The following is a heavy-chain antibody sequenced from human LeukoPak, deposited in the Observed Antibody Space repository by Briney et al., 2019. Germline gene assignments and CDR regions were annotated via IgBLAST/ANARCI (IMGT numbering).Heavy chain of an antibody. CDR1: GFTFSSYA. CDR2: ISGSGGST. D-gene: IGHD3-10*01. CDR3: ARGRAVGGYYYYYGMDV. J-gene: IGHJ6*02. Sequence: GGSLRLSCAASGFTFSSYAMSWVRQAPGKGLEWVSAISGSGGSTYYADSVKGRFTISRDNSKNTLYLQMNSLRAEDTAVYYCARGRAVGGYYYYYGMDVWGQGTTVTVSS. V-gene: IGHV3-23*01.